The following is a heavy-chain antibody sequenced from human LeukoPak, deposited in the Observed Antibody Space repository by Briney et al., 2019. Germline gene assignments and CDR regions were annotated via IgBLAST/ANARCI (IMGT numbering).Heavy chain of an antibody. CDR3: ASPGA. V-gene: IGHV3-48*01. Sequence: GGSLRLSCAASGFTFSRYSMNWVRRAPGKGREWVSYISRSSDNIYCGDSVKGRFTISRDNAKNSVYLQVNSLRAEDKAVYYCASPGAWGQGTVVTVSS. CDR2: ISRSSDNI. J-gene: IGHJ4*02. D-gene: IGHD3-10*01. CDR1: GFTFSRYS.